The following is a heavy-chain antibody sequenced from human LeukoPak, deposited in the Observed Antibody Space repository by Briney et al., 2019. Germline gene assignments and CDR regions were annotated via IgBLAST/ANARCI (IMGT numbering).Heavy chain of an antibody. Sequence: GGSLRLSCAASAFTFSSYYMSWVRQAPGKGLEWVAHIKEDGTEKSYVDSVKGRFTISRDNAKNSLYLQMSSLRAEDSAVYFCARPRLWSYFDYWGQGSLVTVSS. CDR3: ARPRLWSYFDY. CDR2: IKEDGTEK. CDR1: AFTFSSYY. D-gene: IGHD3-10*01. V-gene: IGHV3-7*01. J-gene: IGHJ4*02.